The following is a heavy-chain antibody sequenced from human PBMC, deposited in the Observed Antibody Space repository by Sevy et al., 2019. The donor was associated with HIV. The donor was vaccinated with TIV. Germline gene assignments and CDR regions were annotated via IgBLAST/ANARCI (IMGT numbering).Heavy chain of an antibody. CDR1: GFTFSPYW. V-gene: IGHV3-7*01. CDR3: ARGVGLDC. CDR2: IRPDGSDK. Sequence: GGSLRLSFAVSGFTFSPYWMTWVRQAPGKGLEWVANIRPDGSDKYYVDSVKGRFTISRDNAKNSLYLQMNSLRADDTAMYYCARGVGLDCWGQGALVTVSS. D-gene: IGHD1-26*01. J-gene: IGHJ4*02.